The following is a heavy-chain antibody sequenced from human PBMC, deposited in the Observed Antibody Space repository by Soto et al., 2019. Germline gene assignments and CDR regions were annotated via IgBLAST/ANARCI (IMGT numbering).Heavy chain of an antibody. D-gene: IGHD3-16*01. J-gene: IGHJ4*02. Sequence: GGSLRLSCAASGFTFGTYWMTWVRQAPGKGLEWVANIKQDGSETYYVDSVKGRFTISRDNAKNLLYLQMNSLRAEDTAVYHCAKVGIWGYLRYWPDFWGQGTLVTVSS. CDR3: AKVGIWGYLRYWPDF. CDR1: GFTFGTYW. V-gene: IGHV3-7*01. CDR2: IKQDGSET.